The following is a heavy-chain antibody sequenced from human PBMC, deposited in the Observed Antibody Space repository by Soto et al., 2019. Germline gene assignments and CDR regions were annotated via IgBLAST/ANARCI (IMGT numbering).Heavy chain of an antibody. CDR3: AKDQAYYGMDG. J-gene: IGHJ6*04. V-gene: IGHV3-30*18. Sequence: GGSLRLSCAASGFTFSSYGMHWVRQAPGKGLEWVAVISYDGSNKYYADSVKGRFTISRDNSKNTLYLQMNSLRAEDTAVYYCAKDQAYYGMDGWGKGTTVTVSS. CDR1: GFTFSSYG. CDR2: ISYDGSNK.